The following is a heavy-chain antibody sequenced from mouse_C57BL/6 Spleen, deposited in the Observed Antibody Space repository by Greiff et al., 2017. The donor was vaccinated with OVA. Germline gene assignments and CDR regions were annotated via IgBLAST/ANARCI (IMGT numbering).Heavy chain of an antibody. D-gene: IGHD1-1*01. CDR3: ARDRGSSYVDYFDD. J-gene: IGHJ2*01. Sequence: EVKLMESEGGLVQPGSSMKLSCTASGFTFSDYYMAWVRQVPEKGLEWVANINYDGSSTYYLDSLKSRFIISRDNAKNILYLQMSSLKSEDTATYYCARDRGSSYVDYFDDWGQGTTLTVSS. V-gene: IGHV5-16*01. CDR1: GFTFSDYY. CDR2: INYDGSST.